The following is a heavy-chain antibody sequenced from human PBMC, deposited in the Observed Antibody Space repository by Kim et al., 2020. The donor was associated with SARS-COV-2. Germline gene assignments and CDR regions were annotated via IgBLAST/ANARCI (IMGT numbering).Heavy chain of an antibody. J-gene: IGHJ2*01. V-gene: IGHV3-23*01. D-gene: IGHD5-12*01. CDR1: GFTFSSYA. CDR2: ISGSGGST. Sequence: GGSLRLSCAASGFTFSSYAMSWVRQAPGKGLEWVSAISGSGGSTYYADSVKGRFTISRDNSKNTLYLQMNSLRAEDTAVYYCAKDALVEMATQRYWYFDLWGRGTLVTVSS. CDR3: AKDALVEMATQRYWYFDL.